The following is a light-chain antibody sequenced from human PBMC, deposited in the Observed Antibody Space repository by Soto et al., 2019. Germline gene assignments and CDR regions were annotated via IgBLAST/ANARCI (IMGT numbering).Light chain of an antibody. J-gene: IGKJ2*01. CDR1: QDIGKN. V-gene: IGKV1-16*01. CDR2: DAS. Sequence: DIPMTQSPSSLSASVGDRVTITCRASQDIGKNFAWFQQQPGKAPQSLIYDASSLQSGVPSRFSGSGSGTDFTLTISSLQPEDFATYYCQQYYSYPYTFGQGTKLEIK. CDR3: QQYYSYPYT.